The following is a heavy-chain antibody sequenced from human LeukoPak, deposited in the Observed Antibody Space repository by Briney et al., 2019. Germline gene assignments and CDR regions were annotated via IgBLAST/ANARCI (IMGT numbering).Heavy chain of an antibody. Sequence: SETLSLTCAVSGYSISRGYYWGWIRQPPGNGLEWIGSIYHSGSTYYNPSLKSRVTISVDTSKNQFSLKLSSVTAADTAVYYCARRSDFWSGSHWFDPWGQGTLVTVSS. CDR2: IYHSGST. CDR1: GYSISRGYY. J-gene: IGHJ5*02. CDR3: ARRSDFWSGSHWFDP. V-gene: IGHV4-38-2*01. D-gene: IGHD3-3*01.